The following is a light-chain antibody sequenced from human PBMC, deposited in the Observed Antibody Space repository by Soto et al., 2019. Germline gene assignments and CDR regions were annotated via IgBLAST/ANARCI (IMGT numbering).Light chain of an antibody. V-gene: IGLV2-14*03. J-gene: IGLJ3*02. CDR3: SSYTIGNTWV. CDR2: DVS. Sequence: QSVLTQPASVSGSPGQSITISCTGTSSDVGGYNYVPWYQQHPGRAPKLIISDVSNRPSGISNRFSGSKSGNTASLAISGLQAEDEADYYCSSYTIGNTWVFGGGTKLTVL. CDR1: SSDVGGYNY.